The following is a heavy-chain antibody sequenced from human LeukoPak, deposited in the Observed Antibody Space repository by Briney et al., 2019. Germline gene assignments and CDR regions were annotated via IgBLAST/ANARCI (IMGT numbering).Heavy chain of an antibody. V-gene: IGHV5-10-1*01. CDR2: IDPSDSYT. CDR3: ARHRPMYSRWFDP. Sequence: GESLKISCKGSGYSFTSYWISWVRQMPGKGLEWMGRIDPSDSYTNYSPSFQGHVTISADKSISTAYLQWSSLKASDTAMYCCARHRPMYSRWFDPWGQGTLVTVSS. D-gene: IGHD6-13*01. J-gene: IGHJ5*02. CDR1: GYSFTSYW.